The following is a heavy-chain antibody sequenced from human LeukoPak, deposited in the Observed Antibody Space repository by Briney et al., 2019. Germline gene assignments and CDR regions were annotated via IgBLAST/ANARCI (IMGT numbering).Heavy chain of an antibody. CDR3: ASSVRYYGSGSSFDY. D-gene: IGHD3-10*01. CDR2: INHSGST. CDR1: GGSFSGYY. V-gene: IGHV4-34*01. J-gene: IGHJ4*02. Sequence: PSETLSLTCAVYGGSFSGYYWSWIRQPPGKGLEWIGEINHSGSTNYNPSLKSRVTISVDTSKNQFSLKLSSVTAADTAVYYCASSVRYYGSGSSFDYWGQGTLVTVSS.